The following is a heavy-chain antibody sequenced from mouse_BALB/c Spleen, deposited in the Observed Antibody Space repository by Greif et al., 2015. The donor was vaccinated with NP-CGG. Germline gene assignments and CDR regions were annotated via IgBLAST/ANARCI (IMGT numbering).Heavy chain of an antibody. CDR2: INSNGGST. CDR1: GFTFSSYG. V-gene: IGHV5-6-3*01. J-gene: IGHJ3*01. CDR3: ARSYDGTWRWFAY. D-gene: IGHD2-1*01. Sequence: EVKLVESGGGLVQPGGSLKLSCAASGFTFSSYGMSWVRQTPDKRLELVATINSNGGSTYYPDSVKGRFTISRDNAKNTLYLQMSSLKSEDTAMYYCARSYDGTWRWFAYWGQGTLVTVSA.